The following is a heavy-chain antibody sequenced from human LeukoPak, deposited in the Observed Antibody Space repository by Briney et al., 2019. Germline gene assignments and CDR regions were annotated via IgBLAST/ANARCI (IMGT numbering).Heavy chain of an antibody. J-gene: IGHJ5*02. CDR2: INHSGST. CDR1: GGSFSGYY. D-gene: IGHD3-3*01. V-gene: IGHV4-34*01. CDR3: ARGNGRGRITIFGVPIREAGWFDP. Sequence: PAETLSLTCAVYGGSFSGYYWSWIRQPPGKGLEWIGEINHSGSTNYNPSLKSRVTISVDTSKNQFSLKLSSVTAADTAVYYCARGNGRGRITIFGVPIREAGWFDPWGQGTLVTVSS.